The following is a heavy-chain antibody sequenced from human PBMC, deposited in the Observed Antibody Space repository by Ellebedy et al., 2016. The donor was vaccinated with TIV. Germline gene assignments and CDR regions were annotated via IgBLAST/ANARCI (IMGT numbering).Heavy chain of an antibody. CDR2: ISGSGTNT. Sequence: GESLKISCAASGFTFSNYAMTWVRQAPGKGLERVSAISGSGTNTHYTDSLRGRFTISRDNSKNTLYLQMDSLRAEDTAVYYCAQTNWGSGGFYGMDVWGQGTTVTVSS. CDR3: AQTNWGSGGFYGMDV. V-gene: IGHV3-23*01. D-gene: IGHD7-27*01. CDR1: GFTFSNYA. J-gene: IGHJ6*02.